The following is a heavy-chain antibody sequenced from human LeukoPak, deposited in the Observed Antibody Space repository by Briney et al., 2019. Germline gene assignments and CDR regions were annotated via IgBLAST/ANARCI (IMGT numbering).Heavy chain of an antibody. D-gene: IGHD6-13*01. Sequence: GASVKVSCKASGYTFTSYGISWVRQAPGQGLEWMGWISAYNGNTNYAQKFQGRVTMTRDTSISTAYMELSRLRSDDTAVYYCARGPAAAPPSYWGQGTLVTVSS. CDR1: GYTFTSYG. J-gene: IGHJ4*02. CDR3: ARGPAAAPPSY. V-gene: IGHV1-18*01. CDR2: ISAYNGNT.